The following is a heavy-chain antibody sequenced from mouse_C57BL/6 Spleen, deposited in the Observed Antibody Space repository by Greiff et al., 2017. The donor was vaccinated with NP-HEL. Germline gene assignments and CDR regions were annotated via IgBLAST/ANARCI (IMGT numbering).Heavy chain of an antibody. CDR2: IRSKSNNYAT. CDR1: GFSFNTYA. J-gene: IGHJ2*01. D-gene: IGHD1-1*01. Sequence: EVMLVESGGGLVQPKGSLKLSCAASGFSFNTYAMNWVRQAPGKGLEWVARIRSKSNNYATYYADSVKDRFTISRDDSESMLYLQMNNLKTEDTAMYYCVRQGGYGSRDFDYWGQGTTLTVSS. V-gene: IGHV10-1*01. CDR3: VRQGGYGSRDFDY.